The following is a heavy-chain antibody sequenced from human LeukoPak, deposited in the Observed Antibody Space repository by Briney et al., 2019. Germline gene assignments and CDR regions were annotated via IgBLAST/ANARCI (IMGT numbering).Heavy chain of an antibody. CDR3: AREYSSSYYFDY. V-gene: IGHV1-69*05. J-gene: IGHJ4*02. CDR1: GGTFSSYA. CDR2: IIPIFGTA. Sequence: SAVKVSCKASGGTFSSYAISWVRQAPGQGLEWMGRIIPIFGTANYAQKFQGRVTITTDESTSTAYMELSSLRSEDTAVYYCAREYSSSYYFDYWGQGTLVTVSS. D-gene: IGHD6-6*01.